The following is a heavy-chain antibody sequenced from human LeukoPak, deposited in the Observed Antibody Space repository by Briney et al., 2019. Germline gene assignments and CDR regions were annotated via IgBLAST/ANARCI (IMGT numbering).Heavy chain of an antibody. Sequence: GGSLRLSCAASGFTFSSYAMSWVRQAPGKGLEWVSAISSSGSSTYYADSVKGRFTVSRDTSKNMLYLQMNSLRAEDTAVYYCAKDDPAYGDFDRYWGQGTLVTVSS. CDR2: ISSSGSST. CDR3: AKDDPAYGDFDRY. J-gene: IGHJ4*02. CDR1: GFTFSSYA. D-gene: IGHD4-17*01. V-gene: IGHV3-23*01.